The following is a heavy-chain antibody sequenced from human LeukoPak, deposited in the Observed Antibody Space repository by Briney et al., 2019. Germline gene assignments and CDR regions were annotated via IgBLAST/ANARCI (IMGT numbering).Heavy chain of an antibody. CDR1: GFTVSSNY. Sequence: PGGSLRLSCAASGFTVSSNYMSWVRQAPGKGLERVSVIYSGGSTYYADSVKGRFTISRDNSKNTLYLQMTSLRAEDTAVYYCARESVVGAPDYWGQGTLVTVSS. CDR3: ARESVVGAPDY. J-gene: IGHJ4*02. D-gene: IGHD2-15*01. CDR2: IYSGGST. V-gene: IGHV3-66*01.